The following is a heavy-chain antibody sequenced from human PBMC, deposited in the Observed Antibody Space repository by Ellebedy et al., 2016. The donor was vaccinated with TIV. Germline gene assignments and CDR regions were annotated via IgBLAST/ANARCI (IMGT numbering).Heavy chain of an antibody. V-gene: IGHV3-23*01. CDR1: GFTFSSHW. D-gene: IGHD2-8*01. CDR2: ITGSGGGT. J-gene: IGHJ6*02. Sequence: PGGSLRLSCAASGFTFSSHWMHWVRQAPGKGLEWVSAITGSGGGTYYADSVKGRFTISRDNSKNTLYLQMNSLRADDTALYYCARLKMYVSPFYAMDVWGQGTAVTVSS. CDR3: ARLKMYVSPFYAMDV.